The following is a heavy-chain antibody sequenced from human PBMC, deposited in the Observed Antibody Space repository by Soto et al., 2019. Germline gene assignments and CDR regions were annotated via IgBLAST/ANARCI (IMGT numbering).Heavy chain of an antibody. D-gene: IGHD1-20*01. CDR2: IYYSGST. V-gene: IGHV4-31*03. CDR1: GGSISSGGYY. Sequence: QVQLQESGPGLAKPSQTLSLTCTVSGGSISSGGYYWSWIRQHPGKGLEWIGYIYYSGSTYYNPSLKSRVTISVDTSKNQFSLKLSSVTAADTAVYYCARDPGGLTGTTYLPYAFDIWGQGTMVTVSS. J-gene: IGHJ3*02. CDR3: ARDPGGLTGTTYLPYAFDI.